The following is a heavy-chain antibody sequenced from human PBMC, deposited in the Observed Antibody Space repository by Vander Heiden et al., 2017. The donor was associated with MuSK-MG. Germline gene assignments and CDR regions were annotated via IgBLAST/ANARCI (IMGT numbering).Heavy chain of an antibody. CDR1: GFTFSNYA. Sequence: QVQLVESGGGVVQPGRSLQLSCAAPGFTFSNYAMHWVRQAPGKGLEWVAVISYDGSNKYYADSVKGRFTISRDNSKNTLYLQMNSLRAEDTAVYYCARDMYGFDYWGQGTLVTVSS. J-gene: IGHJ4*02. D-gene: IGHD3-10*02. CDR2: ISYDGSNK. CDR3: ARDMYGFDY. V-gene: IGHV3-30-3*01.